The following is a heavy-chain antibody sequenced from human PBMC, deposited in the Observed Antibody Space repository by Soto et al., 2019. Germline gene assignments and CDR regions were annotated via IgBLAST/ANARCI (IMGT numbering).Heavy chain of an antibody. CDR3: ARDNWNSY. CDR2: INPDGSST. D-gene: IGHD1-7*01. J-gene: IGHJ4*02. Sequence: EVHLVESGGGLVQPGGSLRLSCAASGFTFNLYWMHWVRQAPGKGLVWVSRINPDGSSTTYADSVKGRFTISRDNSKNTVYLKMNGLGADDTAIYYCARDNWNSYWGQGALVTVSS. V-gene: IGHV3-74*01. CDR1: GFTFNLYW.